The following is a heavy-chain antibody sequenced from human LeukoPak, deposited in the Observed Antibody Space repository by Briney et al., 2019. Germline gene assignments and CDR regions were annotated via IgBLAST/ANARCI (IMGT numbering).Heavy chain of an antibody. D-gene: IGHD3-10*01. V-gene: IGHV3-23*01. CDR2: ISGSGGDT. CDR3: AKEAASSTLVRGVTYYYYYGMDV. Sequence: PGGSLRLSCAASGFSFSYYGTNSVCQAPEKGLEWVSAISGSGGDTYYADSVKGRFTISRDNSKSTLYLQMNSLRVEDTAVYYCAKEAASSTLVRGVTYYYYYGMDVWGQGTAVTVSS. CDR1: GFSFSYYG. J-gene: IGHJ6*02.